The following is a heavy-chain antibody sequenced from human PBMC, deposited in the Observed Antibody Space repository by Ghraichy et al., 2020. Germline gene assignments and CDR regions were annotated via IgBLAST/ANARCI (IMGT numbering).Heavy chain of an antibody. D-gene: IGHD2-2*01. CDR3: AKDWDKDIVVVPAAMFY. Sequence: GESLNISCAASGFTFSSYAMSWVRQAPGKGLEWVSAISGSGGSTYYADSVKGRFTISRDNSKNTLYLQMNSLRAEDTAVYYCAKDWDKDIVVVPAAMFYWGQGTLVTVSS. J-gene: IGHJ4*02. CDR2: ISGSGGST. V-gene: IGHV3-23*01. CDR1: GFTFSSYA.